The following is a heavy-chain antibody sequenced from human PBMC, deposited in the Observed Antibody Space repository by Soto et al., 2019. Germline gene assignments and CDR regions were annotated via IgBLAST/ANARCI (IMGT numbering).Heavy chain of an antibody. Sequence: EVQLVESGGGLVQPGGSLKLSCAASGFSFSDSAIHWVRQASGKGLEWVGRTRSKAHSYATAFAASVKGRFTICRDDSKNTVYLQMNSLKTEDTAVYYCTRHTVDYWGQGTLVTVSS. D-gene: IGHD4-4*01. J-gene: IGHJ4*02. V-gene: IGHV3-73*02. CDR3: TRHTVDY. CDR1: GFSFSDSA. CDR2: TRSKAHSYAT.